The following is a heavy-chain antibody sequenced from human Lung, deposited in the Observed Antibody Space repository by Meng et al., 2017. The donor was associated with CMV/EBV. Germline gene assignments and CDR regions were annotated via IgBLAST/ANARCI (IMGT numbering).Heavy chain of an antibody. J-gene: IGHJ4*02. V-gene: IGHV3-20*04. CDR1: GFTFDDYG. CDR3: ARGQGAARPGYFDY. CDR2: INWNGGST. Sequence: SCAASGFTFDDYGMSWVRQAPGKGLEWVSGINWNGGSTGYADSVKGRFTISRDNDKNSLYLQMNSLRAEDTALYYCARGQGAARPGYFDYWGQGXLVTVSS. D-gene: IGHD6-6*01.